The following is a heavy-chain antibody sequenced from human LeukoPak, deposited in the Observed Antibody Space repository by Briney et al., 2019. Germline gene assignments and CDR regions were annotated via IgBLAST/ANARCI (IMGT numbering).Heavy chain of an antibody. Sequence: PGGSLRLSCSASGFTFSDYDMTWVRQTPGEGLEWVSSISGLSSHIYYGDSVKGRFSISRDNAKNSLYLQMNSLGAEDTAVYYCGRAFPPLRTSSAGDLWGQGTLVTVSS. V-gene: IGHV3-21*01. CDR2: ISGLSSHI. CDR3: GRAFPPLRTSSAGDL. J-gene: IGHJ4*02. D-gene: IGHD3-16*01. CDR1: GFTFSDYD.